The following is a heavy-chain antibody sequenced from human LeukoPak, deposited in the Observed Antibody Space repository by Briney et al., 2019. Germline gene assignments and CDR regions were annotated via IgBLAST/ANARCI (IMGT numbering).Heavy chain of an antibody. J-gene: IGHJ3*02. D-gene: IGHD3-22*01. CDR1: GGSISSITSLTYY. CDR3: ARGTLRDFLGRTMIVVVTDAFDI. V-gene: IGHV4-39*07. CDR2: VHYSGST. Sequence: SETLSLTCIVSGGSISSITSLTYYWNWIRQSPGTGLEWIGSVHYSGSTYYNPSLKSRVTISVDTSKNQFSLKLSSVTAADTAVYYCARGTLRDFLGRTMIVVVTDAFDIWGQGTMVTVSS.